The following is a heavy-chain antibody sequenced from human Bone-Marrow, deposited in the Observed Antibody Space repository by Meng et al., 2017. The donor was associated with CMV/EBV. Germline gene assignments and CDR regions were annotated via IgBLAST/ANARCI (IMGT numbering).Heavy chain of an antibody. CDR3: ARVYSSGLYYFDF. Sequence: GGSLRLYCAASGFTFSSYGMHWVRQAPGKGLEWVAVIWYDGSNKYYADSVKGRFTISRDNSKNTLYLQMNSLRAEDTAFYYCARVYSSGLYYFDFWGRGTQVTVSS. V-gene: IGHV3-33*01. J-gene: IGHJ4*02. D-gene: IGHD3-22*01. CDR2: IWYDGSNK. CDR1: GFTFSSYG.